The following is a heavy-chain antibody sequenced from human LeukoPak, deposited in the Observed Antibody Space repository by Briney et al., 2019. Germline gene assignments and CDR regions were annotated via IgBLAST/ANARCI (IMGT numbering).Heavy chain of an antibody. CDR1: GYTFTNYW. J-gene: IGHJ4*02. D-gene: IGHD2-15*01. V-gene: IGHV5-51*01. Sequence: GESLKISCKASGYTFTNYWIGWVRHPPGKGLEWMGIIHPVDSDTRYRTPFQGQVTMSVDESTSTAYLHWTSLKASDTAIYYCARHAGYCTGGKCYSFYYFDYWGQGTLVTVSS. CDR3: ARHAGYCTGGKCYSFYYFDY. CDR2: IHPVDSDT.